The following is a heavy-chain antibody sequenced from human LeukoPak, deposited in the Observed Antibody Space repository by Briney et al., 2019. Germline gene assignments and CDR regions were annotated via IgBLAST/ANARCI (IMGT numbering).Heavy chain of an antibody. CDR1: GGSISSYY. CDR2: ISYSGST. V-gene: IGHV4-59*01. Sequence: PSETLSLTCTVSGGSISSYYWNWIRQPPGKGLEWIGYISYSGSTNYNPSLKSRVTISLDTSKNQFSLKVRSVTAADTAVYYCARGFGSKSTYFDYWGQGTLVTVSS. CDR3: ARGFGSKSTYFDY. D-gene: IGHD3-10*01. J-gene: IGHJ4*02.